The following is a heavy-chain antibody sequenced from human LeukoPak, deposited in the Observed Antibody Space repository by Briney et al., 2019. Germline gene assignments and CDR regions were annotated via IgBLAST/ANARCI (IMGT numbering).Heavy chain of an antibody. CDR3: ASDPDYGDF. V-gene: IGHV4-30-4*01. Sequence: SETLSLTCSVSGGFISSGYYYWSWIRQPPGKGLEWLGSIYYSGSAYYNPSLKSRVTTSVTSKQQFSLNLNSVTDADTAVYFCASDPDYGDFWGQGTLVAVSS. CDR1: GGFISSGYYY. CDR2: IYYSGSA. J-gene: IGHJ4*02.